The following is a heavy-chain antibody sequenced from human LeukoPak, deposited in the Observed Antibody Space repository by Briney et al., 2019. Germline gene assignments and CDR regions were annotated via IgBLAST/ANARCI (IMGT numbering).Heavy chain of an antibody. CDR1: GFTFSSYA. CDR2: ISSSGGST. CDR3: ARGASIVVCCSDY. V-gene: IGHV3-64*01. Sequence: PGGSLRLSCAASGFTFSSYAMHWVRQAPGKGLEYVSAISSSGGSTSYANSVSRKFTISRDNSKHTLYLQMDSMRADHMAVYYGARGASIVVCCSDYWGQGTLVTVSS. D-gene: IGHD3-22*01. J-gene: IGHJ4*02.